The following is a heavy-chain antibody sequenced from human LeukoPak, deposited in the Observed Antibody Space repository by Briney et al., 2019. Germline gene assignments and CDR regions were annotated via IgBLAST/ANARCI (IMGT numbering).Heavy chain of an antibody. CDR2: ISAYNGNT. J-gene: IGHJ5*02. Sequence: ASVKVSCKASGYTFTSYGISWVRQAPGQGLEWMGWISAYNGNTNYAQKLQGRVTMTTDTSTSTAYMELRSLRSDDTAVYYCARGTYYDFWSGYYSYNWFDPWGQGTLVTVSS. D-gene: IGHD3-3*01. CDR1: GYTFTSYG. V-gene: IGHV1-18*01. CDR3: ARGTYYDFWSGYYSYNWFDP.